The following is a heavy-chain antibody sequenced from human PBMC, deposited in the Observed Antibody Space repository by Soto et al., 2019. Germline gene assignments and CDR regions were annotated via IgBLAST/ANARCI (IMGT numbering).Heavy chain of an antibody. V-gene: IGHV1-69*01. CDR3: AIFQGPKGIAARPPDAFDI. J-gene: IGHJ3*02. D-gene: IGHD6-6*01. Sequence: QVQLVQSGAEVKKPGSSVKVSCKASGGTFSSYAISWVRQAPGQGLEWMGGIIPIFGTAHYARKFQGRVTITADESTSTAYMGPSSLRSEDTAVYYCAIFQGPKGIAARPPDAFDIWGQGTMVTVSS. CDR2: IIPIFGTA. CDR1: GGTFSSYA.